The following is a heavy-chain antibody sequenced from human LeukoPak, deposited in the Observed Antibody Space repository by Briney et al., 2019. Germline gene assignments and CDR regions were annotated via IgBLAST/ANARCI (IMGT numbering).Heavy chain of an antibody. Sequence: VASVKVSCKASGYTFTGYYMHWVRQAPGQGLEWMGWINPNSGGTNYAQKFQGRVTMTRDTSISTAYMELSRLRSDDTAVYYCASGYYDFWSGYSYDYWGQGTLVTVSS. D-gene: IGHD3-3*01. V-gene: IGHV1-2*02. J-gene: IGHJ4*02. CDR2: INPNSGGT. CDR3: ASGYYDFWSGYSYDY. CDR1: GYTFTGYY.